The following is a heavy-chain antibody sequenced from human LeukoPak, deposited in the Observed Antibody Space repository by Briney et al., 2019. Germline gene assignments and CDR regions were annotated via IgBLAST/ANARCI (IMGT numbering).Heavy chain of an antibody. Sequence: GGSLRLSCAASGFTFSSYAMSWGRQAPGKGLEWVSAISGSGGSTYYADSVKGRFTISRDNSKNTLYLQMNSLRAEDTAVYYCAKFLPTHIVVANYYFDYWGQGTLVTVSS. CDR3: AKFLPTHIVVANYYFDY. D-gene: IGHD2-21*01. J-gene: IGHJ4*02. CDR1: GFTFSSYA. CDR2: ISGSGGST. V-gene: IGHV3-23*01.